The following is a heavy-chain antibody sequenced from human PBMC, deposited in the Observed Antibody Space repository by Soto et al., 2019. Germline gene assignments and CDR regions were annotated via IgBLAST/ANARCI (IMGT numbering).Heavy chain of an antibody. Sequence: PGGSLRLSCAASGFTLTSFSMNWLRQAPGKGLEWVSSISSDSTYIYYADSVKGRFTTSRDNAKNTLYLQMNSLRAEDTAVYYCAREEVSSGWYLATFDIWGQGTMVTVSS. J-gene: IGHJ3*02. CDR3: AREEVSSGWYLATFDI. D-gene: IGHD6-19*01. CDR2: ISSDSTYI. CDR1: GFTLTSFS. V-gene: IGHV3-21*01.